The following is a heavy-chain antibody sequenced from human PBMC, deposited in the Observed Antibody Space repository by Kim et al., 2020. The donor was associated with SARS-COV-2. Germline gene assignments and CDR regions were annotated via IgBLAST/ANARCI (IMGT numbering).Heavy chain of an antibody. V-gene: IGHV3-9*01. CDR2: ISWGSGSI. J-gene: IGHJ6*02. D-gene: IGHD2-15*01. CDR1: GFTFDAYA. Sequence: GGSLRLSCTTSGFTFDAYAMHWVRQAPGKGLEWVSGISWGSGSIGYADSVKGRFAISRDNAKNSLYLQMNSLRTDDTAAYYCARAEHRGGNYFHAIDVWGQGTPVTVSS. CDR3: ARAEHRGGNYFHAIDV.